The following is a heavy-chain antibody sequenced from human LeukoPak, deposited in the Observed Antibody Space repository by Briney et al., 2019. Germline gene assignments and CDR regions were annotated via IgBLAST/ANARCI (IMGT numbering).Heavy chain of an antibody. CDR2: IIPIFGTA. CDR3: ARGVAYYDSSGYFRGDDAFDI. CDR1: GGTFSSYA. J-gene: IGHJ3*02. V-gene: IGHV1-69*13. D-gene: IGHD3-22*01. Sequence: SVKVSCKASGGTFSSYAISWVRQAPGQGLEWMGGIIPIFGTANYAQKFQGRVTITADESTSTAYMELSSLTSEDTAVYYCARGVAYYDSSGYFRGDDAFDIWGQGTMVTVSS.